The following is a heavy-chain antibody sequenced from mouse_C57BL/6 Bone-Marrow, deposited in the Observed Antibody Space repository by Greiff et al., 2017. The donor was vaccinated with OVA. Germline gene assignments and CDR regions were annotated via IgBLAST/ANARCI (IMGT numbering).Heavy chain of an antibody. CDR1: GYTFTSYW. CDR2: IVPSESDT. CDR3: ASTAQATWDAMDY. D-gene: IGHD3-2*02. J-gene: IGHJ4*01. Sequence: QVQLQQPGAELVMPGASVKLSCKASGYTFTSYWMHWGKQRPGQGLEWIGVIVPSESDTNYNQKFKGKSTLTVNKSTITAYMQLSSLTSEDTTVYYCASTAQATWDAMDYWGQGTSVTVSS. V-gene: IGHV1-69*01.